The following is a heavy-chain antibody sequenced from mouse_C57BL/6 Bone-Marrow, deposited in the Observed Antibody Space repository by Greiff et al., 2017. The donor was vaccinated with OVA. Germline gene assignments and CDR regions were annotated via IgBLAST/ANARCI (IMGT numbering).Heavy chain of an antibody. J-gene: IGHJ2*01. V-gene: IGHV1-15*01. CDR1: GYTFTDYE. CDR2: IDPETGGT. CDR3: TRPTFVS. Sequence: SGAELVRPGASVTLSCKALGYTFTDYEMHWVKKTPVHGLEWIGAIDPETGGTAYNQKFKGKAILTADKSSSTAYMELRSLTSEDSAVYSCTRPTFVSWGQGTTLTVSS.